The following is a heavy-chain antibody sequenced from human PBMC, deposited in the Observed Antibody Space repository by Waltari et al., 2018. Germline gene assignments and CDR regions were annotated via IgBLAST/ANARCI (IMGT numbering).Heavy chain of an antibody. D-gene: IGHD2-15*01. Sequence: QVQLVQSGAEVKKTGASVKVSCKASGYTFTGDYMHWVRQAPGQGLEWSGRFYPKSGGTNYAQMFQGRVTMTRDTSISTAYMELSRLRSDDTSVYYCAREGGEVVAENWGQGTLVTVSS. CDR3: AREGGEVVAEN. CDR2: FYPKSGGT. V-gene: IGHV1-2*06. CDR1: GYTFTGDY. J-gene: IGHJ4*02.